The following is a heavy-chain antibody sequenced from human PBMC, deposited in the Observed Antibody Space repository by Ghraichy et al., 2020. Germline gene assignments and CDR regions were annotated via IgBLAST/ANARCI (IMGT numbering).Heavy chain of an antibody. J-gene: IGHJ4*02. CDR2: INHSGST. Sequence: SQTLSLTCAVYGGSFSGYYWSWIRQPPGKGLEWIGEINHSGSTNYNPSLKSRVTISVDTSKNQFSLKLSSVTAADTAVYYCARGRPYLWFGASYFFFFDYWGQGTLVTVSS. V-gene: IGHV4-34*01. D-gene: IGHD3-10*01. CDR1: GGSFSGYY. CDR3: ARGRPYLWFGASYFFFFDY.